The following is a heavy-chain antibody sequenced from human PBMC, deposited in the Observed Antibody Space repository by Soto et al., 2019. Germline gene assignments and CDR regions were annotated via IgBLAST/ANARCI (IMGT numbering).Heavy chain of an antibody. V-gene: IGHV3-33*01. J-gene: IGHJ3*02. CDR1: GFTFSSYG. CDR3: ERDSFYAFDI. Sequence: QVQLVESGGGVVQPGRSLRLSCAASGFTFSSYGMHWVRQAPGKGLEWVAIIWYDGSNKYYADSVKCRFTISRDDCKNTLYLQMNSLRAEDTAVYYCERDSFYAFDIWGQGTMVTVSS. CDR2: IWYDGSNK.